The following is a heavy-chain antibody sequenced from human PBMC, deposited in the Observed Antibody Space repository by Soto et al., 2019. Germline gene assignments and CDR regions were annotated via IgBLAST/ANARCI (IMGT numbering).Heavy chain of an antibody. CDR3: ARGEANKLVVTNYYGMDV. CDR1: GGSLTNYG. D-gene: IGHD3-10*01. V-gene: IGHV1-69*05. Sequence: QVQLVQSGAEVKKPGSSVKVSCKASGGSLTNYGVSWVRQAPGQGLEWMGGIIPVFGTANYAQKFQGRVTIAPDESKSTVFMDVRSLRSEDTAVYYCARGEANKLVVTNYYGMDVWGQGTTVTVSS. J-gene: IGHJ6*02. CDR2: IIPVFGTA.